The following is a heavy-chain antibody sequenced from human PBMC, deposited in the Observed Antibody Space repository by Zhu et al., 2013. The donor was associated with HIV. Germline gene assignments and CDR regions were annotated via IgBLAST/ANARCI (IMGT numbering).Heavy chain of an antibody. CDR1: GGSFGSYT. J-gene: IGHJ4*02. D-gene: IGHD3-16*01. V-gene: IGHV1-69*06. CDR3: ARDGPGYDYVWGSLL. CDR2: IVPMFGTT. Sequence: QVQLVQSGAEVKKPGSSVRVSCKASGGSFGSYTVAWVRQAPGQGLEWMGSIVPMFGTTKYARRFQGRLTISADKSTGSVYMEVSSLSSDDTAVYYCARDGPGYDYVWGSLLWGQGTLVTVSS.